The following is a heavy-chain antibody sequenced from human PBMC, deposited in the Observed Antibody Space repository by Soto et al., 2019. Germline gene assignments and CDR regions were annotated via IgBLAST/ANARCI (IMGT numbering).Heavy chain of an antibody. CDR2: IIPFIRAS. CDR1: GDTFGSYA. Sequence: QVLLVQSGAEVKKPGSSVKVSCKTSGDTFGSYAISWVRQAPGQGLEWMGGIIPFIRASNYAQKFQGRVTITADESTTTGHMDLSSLRFEDTAVYYCARNVRYFGSGSFFRGMDVWGQGTTVTVSS. D-gene: IGHD3-10*01. V-gene: IGHV1-69*01. CDR3: ARNVRYFGSGSFFRGMDV. J-gene: IGHJ6*02.